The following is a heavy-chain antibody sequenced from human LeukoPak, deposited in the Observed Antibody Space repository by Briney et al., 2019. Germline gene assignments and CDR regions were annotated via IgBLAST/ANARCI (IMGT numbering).Heavy chain of an antibody. CDR2: ISSSGSTI. CDR3: ARTGDGYNNFDY. V-gene: IGHV3-48*03. D-gene: IGHD5-24*01. Sequence: GRSLRLSCAASGFTFSSYEMNWVRQAPGKGLEWVSYISSSGSTIYYADSVKGRFTISRDNAKNSPYLQMNSLRAEDTAVYYCARTGDGYNNFDYWGQGTLVTVSS. CDR1: GFTFSSYE. J-gene: IGHJ4*02.